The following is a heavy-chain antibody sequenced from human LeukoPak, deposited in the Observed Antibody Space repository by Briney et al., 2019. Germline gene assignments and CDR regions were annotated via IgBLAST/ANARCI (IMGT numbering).Heavy chain of an antibody. CDR2: ISTSGTTI. J-gene: IGHJ4*02. D-gene: IGHD1-14*01. CDR3: AGANRKYYFDY. V-gene: IGHV3-48*02. Sequence: GGSLRLSCAASGFTFSSYSMRWVRQAPGKGLEWVSYISTSGTTISYADSVKGRFTMSRDNAKNSLFLQMNSLRDDDTAVYFCAGANRKYYFDYWGQGTLVTVSS. CDR1: GFTFSSYS.